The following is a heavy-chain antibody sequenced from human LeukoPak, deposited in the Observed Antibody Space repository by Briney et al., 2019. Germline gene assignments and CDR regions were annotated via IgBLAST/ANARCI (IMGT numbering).Heavy chain of an antibody. D-gene: IGHD6-19*01. J-gene: IGHJ5*02. Sequence: GGSLRLSCAAPGFTFSSYWMHWVRQAPGKGLVWVSRINSDGSSTSYADSVKGRFTISRDNAKNTLYLQMNSLRAEDTAVYYCARDAEYSSGWSRYGWFDPWGQGILVTVSS. CDR3: ARDAEYSSGWSRYGWFDP. V-gene: IGHV3-74*01. CDR1: GFTFSSYW. CDR2: INSDGSST.